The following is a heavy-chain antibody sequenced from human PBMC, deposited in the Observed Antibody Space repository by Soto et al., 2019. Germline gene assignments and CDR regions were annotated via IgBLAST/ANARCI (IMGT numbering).Heavy chain of an antibody. CDR2: IYYSGST. CDR3: VMIPVDTFMCLWFDP. J-gene: IGHJ5*01. CDR1: GDSSTSGNYY. Sequence: SETLSLTCTVSGDSSTSGNYYWSWIRQPPGKGVEWIGHIYYSGSTNYSPSLKSRVTISLDTSNNQFSLKVTSVTAADTAVYYCVMIPVDTFMCLWFDPWGQGTLVTVSS. V-gene: IGHV4-61*01. D-gene: IGHD5-18*01.